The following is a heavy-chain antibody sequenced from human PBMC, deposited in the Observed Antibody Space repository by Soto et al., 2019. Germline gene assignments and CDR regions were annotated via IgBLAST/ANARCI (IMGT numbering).Heavy chain of an antibody. V-gene: IGHV1-2*02. CDR1: GYTFTGYY. Sequence: ASVKVSCKASGYTFTGYYMHWVRQAPGQGLEWMGWINPNSGGTNYAQKFQGRVTMTRDTSISTAYMELSRLRSDDTAVYYCASSLDVEINFDYCGQRTLGTVSS. CDR2: INPNSGGT. J-gene: IGHJ4*02. CDR3: ASSLDVEINFDY.